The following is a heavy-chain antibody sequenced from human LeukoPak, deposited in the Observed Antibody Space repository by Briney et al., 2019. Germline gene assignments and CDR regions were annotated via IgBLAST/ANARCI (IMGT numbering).Heavy chain of an antibody. CDR1: GYTFTKYY. CDR3: ARESLGSYKTVVIVARGHDAFDM. Sequence: ASVKVSCKSSGYTFTKYYIHWVRQAPGQGLEWMGIINPSAGSTNYAQKFQGRVTLARDTSTSTVYMNVSNLRSEDTAVYYCARESLGSYKTVVIVARGHDAFDMWGQGTMVTVSS. D-gene: IGHD3-22*01. CDR2: INPSAGST. J-gene: IGHJ3*02. V-gene: IGHV1-46*01.